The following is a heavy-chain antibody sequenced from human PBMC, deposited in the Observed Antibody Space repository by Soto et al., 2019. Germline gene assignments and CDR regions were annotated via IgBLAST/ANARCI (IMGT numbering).Heavy chain of an antibody. CDR3: ARSRLGYCSSTSCYAPYSPH. CDR2: IIPILGIA. CDR1: GGTFSSYT. V-gene: IGHV1-69*02. J-gene: IGHJ1*01. D-gene: IGHD2-2*01. Sequence: SVKVSCKASGGTFSSYTISWVRQAPGQGLEWMGRIIPILGIANYAQKFQGRVTITADKSTSTAYMELSSLRSEYTAVYYCARSRLGYCSSTSCYAPYSPHWGHATLVPVS.